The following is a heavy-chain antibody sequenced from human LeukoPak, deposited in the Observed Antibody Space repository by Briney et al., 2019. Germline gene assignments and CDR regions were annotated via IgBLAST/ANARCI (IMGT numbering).Heavy chain of an antibody. CDR2: VTHSGST. CDR3: ASLSWEPHAHAFDI. CDR1: GGSFSSYY. Sequence: SETLSLTCAVYGGSFSSYYWSWIRQPPGKGLEWIGEVTHSGSTNYNPSLKSRITMSVDTSKNQFSLKVNSVTVADTAAYYCASLSWEPHAHAFDIWGQGTMVTVSS. J-gene: IGHJ3*02. V-gene: IGHV4-34*01. D-gene: IGHD1-26*01.